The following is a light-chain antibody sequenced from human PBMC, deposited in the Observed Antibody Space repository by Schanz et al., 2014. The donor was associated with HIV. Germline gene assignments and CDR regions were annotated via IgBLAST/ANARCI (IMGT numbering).Light chain of an antibody. J-gene: IGKJ4*01. CDR1: QTVSKN. CDR2: GAS. CDR3: QQYGNSPLT. V-gene: IGKV3-15*01. Sequence: EIVMTQSPGTLSVSPGERATLSCRASQTVSKNLAWYQQKPGQAPRLLIYGASTRATGIPARFSGSGSGTDFTLTISRVEPEDFAVYYCQQYGNSPLTFGGGTKVEI.